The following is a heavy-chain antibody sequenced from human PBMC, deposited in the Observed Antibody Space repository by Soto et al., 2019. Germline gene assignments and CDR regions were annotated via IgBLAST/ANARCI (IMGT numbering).Heavy chain of an antibody. D-gene: IGHD5-12*01. CDR3: ARGPRNSGYGTGAGFYYYYNGMDV. Sequence: QVQLQQWGAGLLKPSETLSVTCGVYGGSFTAYYWRWIRQPPGKGLEYIGEINHSGTTNYSPSLKSRVSISIDTSKNHFSLNLSSVTAADTAVYYCARGPRNSGYGTGAGFYYYYNGMDVWGQGTTVTVSS. V-gene: IGHV4-34*01. CDR1: GGSFTAYY. CDR2: INHSGTT. J-gene: IGHJ6*02.